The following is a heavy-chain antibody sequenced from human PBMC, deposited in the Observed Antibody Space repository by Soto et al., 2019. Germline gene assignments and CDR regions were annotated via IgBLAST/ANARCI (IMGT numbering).Heavy chain of an antibody. V-gene: IGHV1-2*02. CDR3: VREQGAAAGPPDYYYGMDV. J-gene: IGHJ6*02. D-gene: IGHD6-13*01. Sequence: ASVKVSCKASGYTFTGYYMHWVRQAPGQGLEWMGWINPNSGGTNYAQKFQGRVTMTRDTSISTAYMELSRLRSDDTAVYYCVREQGAAAGPPDYYYGMDVWGQGTTVTVSS. CDR1: GYTFTGYY. CDR2: INPNSGGT.